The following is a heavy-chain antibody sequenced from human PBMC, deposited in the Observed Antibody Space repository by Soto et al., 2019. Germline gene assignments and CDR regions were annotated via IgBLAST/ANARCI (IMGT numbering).Heavy chain of an antibody. V-gene: IGHV4-61*08. J-gene: IGHJ4*02. CDR2: FYYRGDT. CDR1: GASVSSGGSY. D-gene: IGHD3-9*01. Sequence: SETLSLTCTVSGASVSSGGSYWSWIRQPPGKGLEWIGYFYYRGDTNYNPSLRSRVTISADTSKNQFSLKLSSVTAADTAVYYCARSVLRYFGLFDHWGQGTLVTVSS. CDR3: ARSVLRYFGLFDH.